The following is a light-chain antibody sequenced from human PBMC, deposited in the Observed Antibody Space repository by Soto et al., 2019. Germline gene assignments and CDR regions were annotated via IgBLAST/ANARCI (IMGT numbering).Light chain of an antibody. V-gene: IGKV1-5*01. Sequence: DSQLTQSPSTLSASVGDRVTVTCRASQRIDRYLAWYQQKPGKAPKLLVYDASTLEGGVPSSFSGSGSATEFILTISSLQPDDFATYYCQQYKDGAWTFGQGTRVEIK. CDR2: DAS. CDR3: QQYKDGAWT. CDR1: QRIDRY. J-gene: IGKJ1*01.